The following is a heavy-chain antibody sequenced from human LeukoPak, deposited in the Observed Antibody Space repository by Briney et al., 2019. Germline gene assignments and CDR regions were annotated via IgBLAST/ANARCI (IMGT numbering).Heavy chain of an antibody. CDR1: GFPFSSYW. D-gene: IGHD5-24*01. V-gene: IGHV3-7*04. CDR3: TRVGYIDEGIDY. J-gene: IGHJ4*02. Sequence: PGGSLRLSRVASGFPFSSYWMTWVRQAPGKGLEWVANIKQDGSKKSYVDSVKGRFTISRDNAKNSLYLQMNSLRAEDTAMYYCTRVGYIDEGIDYWGQGTLVTVSS. CDR2: IKQDGSKK.